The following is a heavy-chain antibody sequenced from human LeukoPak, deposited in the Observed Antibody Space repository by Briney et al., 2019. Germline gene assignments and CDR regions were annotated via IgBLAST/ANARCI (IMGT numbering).Heavy chain of an antibody. D-gene: IGHD5-24*01. V-gene: IGHV3-21*01. CDR3: ARGEMATITESIDY. CDR1: GFTFSSYG. CDR2: ITGSSSYI. Sequence: PGRSLRLSCAASGFTFSSYGMHWVRQAPGKGLEWVSGITGSSSYIYYADSVKGRLTISRDNAQNSLYLQMNSLRAEDTAVYYCARGEMATITESIDYWGQGTLVTVSS. J-gene: IGHJ4*02.